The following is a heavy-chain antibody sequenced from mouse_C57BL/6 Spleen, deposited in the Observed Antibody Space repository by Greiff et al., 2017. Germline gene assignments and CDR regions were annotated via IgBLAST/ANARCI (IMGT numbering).Heavy chain of an antibody. CDR3: AREGEDYDEGFAY. V-gene: IGHV1-64*01. J-gene: IGHJ3*01. Sequence: VQLQQPGAELVKPGASVKLSCKASGYTFTSYWMHWVKQRPGQGLEWIGMIHPNSGSTNYNEKFKSKATLTVDKSSSTAYMQLSSLTSEDSAVYYCAREGEDYDEGFAYWGQGTLVTVSA. CDR1: GYTFTSYW. CDR2: IHPNSGST. D-gene: IGHD2-4*01.